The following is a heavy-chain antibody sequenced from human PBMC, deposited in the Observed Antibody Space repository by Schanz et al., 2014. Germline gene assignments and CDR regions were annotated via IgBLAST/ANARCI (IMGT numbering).Heavy chain of an antibody. J-gene: IGHJ4*02. D-gene: IGHD1-20*01. V-gene: IGHV3-23*01. CDR3: ANNWNLDY. Sequence: EVQLLESGGGLVQPGGSLKLSCAASGLIFSNYVMSWVRQAPGKGLEWVSAISGGGGTTYYTDSEKGRFTNSRDNSKNTLYLQMNSLRAEDTAVYYCANNWNLDYWGQGTLVTVSS. CDR2: ISGGGGTT. CDR1: GLIFSNYV.